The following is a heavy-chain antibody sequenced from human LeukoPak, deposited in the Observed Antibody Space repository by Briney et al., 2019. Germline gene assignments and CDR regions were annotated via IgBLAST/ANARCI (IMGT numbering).Heavy chain of an antibody. CDR1: GFTFSSYE. CDR3: ARDLLTIKYNSPDS. J-gene: IGHJ5*01. V-gene: IGHV3-48*03. Sequence: PGGSLRLSCAASGFTFSSYEMNWVRHAPGKGLEWVSYISSSGSAIYYADSVKGRFTISRDNAKNSLYLQMNSLRVEDTAVYYCARDLLTIKYNSPDSWGQGTLVTVSS. D-gene: IGHD6-6*01. CDR2: ISSSGSAI.